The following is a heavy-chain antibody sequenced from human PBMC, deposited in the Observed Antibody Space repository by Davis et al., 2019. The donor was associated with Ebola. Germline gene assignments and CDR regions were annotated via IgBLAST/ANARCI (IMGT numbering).Heavy chain of an antibody. CDR1: GFSFSLAA. J-gene: IGHJ4*02. CDR3: TTLIDF. V-gene: IGHV3-73*01. D-gene: IGHD3-22*01. CDR2: IRAKSKSYAT. Sequence: GESLKISCAASGFSFSLAAIYWVRQAPGKGLEWVSRIRAKSKSYATAYAESVKGRFTISRDDSKNTAYLQMNSLKIEDAAVYYCTTLIDFWGQGTLVTVSS.